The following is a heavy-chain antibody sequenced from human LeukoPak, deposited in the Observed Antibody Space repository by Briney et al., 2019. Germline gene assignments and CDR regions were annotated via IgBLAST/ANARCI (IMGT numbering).Heavy chain of an antibody. CDR3: ARRSPYYYYMDV. CDR2: IYYSGST. V-gene: IGHV4-39*07. CDR1: GGSISSSSYY. J-gene: IGHJ6*03. Sequence: TSETLSLTCTVSGGSISSSSYYWGWIRQPPGKGLEWIGSIYYSGSTYYNPSLKSRVTISVDTSKNQFSLKLSSVTAADTAVYYCARRSPYYYYMDVWGKGTTVTISS.